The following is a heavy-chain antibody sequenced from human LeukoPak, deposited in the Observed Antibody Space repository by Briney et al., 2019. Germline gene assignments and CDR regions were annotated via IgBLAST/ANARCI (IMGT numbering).Heavy chain of an antibody. Sequence: GGSLRLSCAASGFTFSSYAMHWVRQAPGKGLEWVANIRQDGSDKNYVDSVEGRFTISRDNAKRSLYLQMNSLRAEDTAVYYCAPSPIAATGNWGQGTLATVSS. D-gene: IGHD6-13*01. J-gene: IGHJ4*02. CDR1: GFTFSSYA. V-gene: IGHV3-7*01. CDR2: IRQDGSDK. CDR3: APSPIAATGN.